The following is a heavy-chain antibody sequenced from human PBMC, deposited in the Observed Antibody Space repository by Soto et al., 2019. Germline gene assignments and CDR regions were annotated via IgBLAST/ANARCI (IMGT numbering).Heavy chain of an antibody. CDR1: GYTFTGYY. CDR2: INPNSGGT. CDR3: ARGRGGPSNWELFFDY. J-gene: IGHJ4*02. V-gene: IGHV1-2*04. D-gene: IGHD7-27*01. Sequence: ASVKVSCKASGYTFTGYYMHWVRQAPGQGLEWMGWINPNSGGTNYAQKFQGWVTMTRDTSISTAYMELSRLRSDDTAVYYCARGRGGPSNWELFFDYWGQGTLVTVSS.